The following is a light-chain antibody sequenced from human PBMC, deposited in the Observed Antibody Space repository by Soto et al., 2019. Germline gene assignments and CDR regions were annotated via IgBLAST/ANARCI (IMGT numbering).Light chain of an antibody. V-gene: IGKV3-20*01. CDR3: QHYGSSSYT. J-gene: IGKJ2*01. CDR1: QSVSSSY. Sequence: EIVLTQSPGTLSLSPGERATLSCRASQSVSSSYLAWYQQKPGQAPRLLIYGASSRATGIADRFSGSGSGTDFTLTISRLEPEDFEVYYCQHYGSSSYTFGKGTKLEIK. CDR2: GAS.